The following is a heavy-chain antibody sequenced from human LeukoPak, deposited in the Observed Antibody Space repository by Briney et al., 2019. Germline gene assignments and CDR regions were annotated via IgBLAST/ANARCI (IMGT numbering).Heavy chain of an antibody. V-gene: IGHV3-48*03. CDR2: ISSSGSTI. Sequence: PGGSLRLSCVASGFSFSSYEINWVRQAPGKGLEWVSYISSSGSTIYYADSVKGRFTISRDNAKNSLYSQMNSLRAEDTAVYYCARVPGGYGYPNGFDYWGQGTLVTVSS. J-gene: IGHJ4*02. CDR1: GFSFSSYE. CDR3: ARVPGGYGYPNGFDY. D-gene: IGHD5-18*01.